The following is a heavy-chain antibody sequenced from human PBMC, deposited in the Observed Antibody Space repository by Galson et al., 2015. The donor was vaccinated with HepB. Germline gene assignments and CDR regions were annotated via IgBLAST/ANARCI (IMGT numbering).Heavy chain of an antibody. CDR3: ARRGNSHAYDI. D-gene: IGHD5-18*01. Sequence: SLRLSCSASGFAFSNSAMHWVRQAPGKGLEYVSAITSDGGSTHYGNSVKGRFTISRDNSMNTMYLQMGSLRAEDMAVYYCARRGNSHAYDIWGQGTMVTVSS. CDR1: GFAFSNSA. J-gene: IGHJ3*02. CDR2: ITSDGGST. V-gene: IGHV3-64*01.